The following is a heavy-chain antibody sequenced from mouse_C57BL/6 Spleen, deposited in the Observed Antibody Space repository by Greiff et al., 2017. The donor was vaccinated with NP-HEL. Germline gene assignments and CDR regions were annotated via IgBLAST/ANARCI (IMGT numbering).Heavy chain of an antibody. D-gene: IGHD2-1*01. V-gene: IGHV3-1*01. J-gene: IGHJ3*01. Sequence: EVKVEESGPGMVKPSQSLSLTCTVTGYSITSGYDWHWIRHFPGNKLEWMGYISYSGSTNYNPSLKSRISITHDTSKNHFFLKLNSVTTEDTATYYCARDLDGNSFAYWGQGTLVTVSA. CDR3: ARDLDGNSFAY. CDR1: GYSITSGYD. CDR2: ISYSGST.